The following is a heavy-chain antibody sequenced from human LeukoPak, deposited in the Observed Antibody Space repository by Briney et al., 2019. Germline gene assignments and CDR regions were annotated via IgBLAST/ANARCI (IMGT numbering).Heavy chain of an antibody. CDR3: ARDRGYSYGDDFDY. J-gene: IGHJ4*02. V-gene: IGHV4-61*02. CDR2: IYTSGST. CDR1: GGSISSGSYY. D-gene: IGHD5-18*01. Sequence: SQTLSLTCTVSGGSISSGSYYWSWIRQPAGTGLEWIGRIYTSGSTNYNPSLKSRVTISVDTSKNQFSLKLSSVTAADTAVYYCARDRGYSYGDDFDYWGQGALVTVSS.